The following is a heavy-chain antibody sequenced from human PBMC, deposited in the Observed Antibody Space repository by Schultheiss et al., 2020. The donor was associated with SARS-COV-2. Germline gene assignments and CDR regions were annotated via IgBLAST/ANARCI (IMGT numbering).Heavy chain of an antibody. D-gene: IGHD2-15*01. Sequence: GSLRLSCTVSGGSISSYYWSWIRQPAGKGLEWIGRIYPRGRIDYNPSLKNRVTMSVDTSKNQFSLKLSSVTAADTAVYYCARGPQEDSVFSYFDYWGQGTLVTVSS. J-gene: IGHJ4*02. CDR2: IYPRGRI. V-gene: IGHV4-4*07. CDR3: ARGPQEDSVFSYFDY. CDR1: GGSISSYY.